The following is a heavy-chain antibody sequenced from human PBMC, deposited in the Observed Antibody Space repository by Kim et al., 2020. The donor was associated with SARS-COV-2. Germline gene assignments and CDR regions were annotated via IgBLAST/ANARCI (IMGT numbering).Heavy chain of an antibody. CDR3: ARGGGESYDY. CDR1: GGSISSGGYY. J-gene: IGHJ4*02. Sequence: SETLSLTCTVSGGSISSGGYYWSWIRQHPGKGLEWIGYIYYSGSTYYNPSLKSRVTISVDTSKNQFSLKLSSVTAADTAVYYRARGGGESYDYWGQGTLVTVSS. V-gene: IGHV4-31*03. D-gene: IGHD3-10*01. CDR2: IYYSGST.